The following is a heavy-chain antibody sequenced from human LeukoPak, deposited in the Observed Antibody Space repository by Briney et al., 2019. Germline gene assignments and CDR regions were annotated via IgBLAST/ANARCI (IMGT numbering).Heavy chain of an antibody. CDR1: GGSFSGYY. CDR2: IYYSGST. D-gene: IGHD4-17*01. V-gene: IGHV4-59*01. J-gene: IGHJ3*02. Sequence: SETLSLTCAVYGGSFSGYYWSWIRQPPGKGLEGIGYIYYSGSTNYNPSLKSRVTISVDTSKNQFSLKLSSVTAADTAVYYCARDRSTVGYDAFDIWGQGTMVTVSS. CDR3: ARDRSTVGYDAFDI.